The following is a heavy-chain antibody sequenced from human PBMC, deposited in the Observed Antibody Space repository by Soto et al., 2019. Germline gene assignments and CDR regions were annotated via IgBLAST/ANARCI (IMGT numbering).Heavy chain of an antibody. J-gene: IGHJ4*02. CDR1: GYTFTSYA. D-gene: IGHD3-22*01. CDR3: AILDYYDSSGCPFDY. V-gene: IGHV1-3*01. Sequence: GASVKVSCKASGYTFTSYAMHWLRQSPGQRLGWMGWINAGNGNTKYSQKFQGRVTITRDTSASTAYMELSSLRSEDTAVYYCAILDYYDSSGCPFDYWGQGTLVTVSS. CDR2: INAGNGNT.